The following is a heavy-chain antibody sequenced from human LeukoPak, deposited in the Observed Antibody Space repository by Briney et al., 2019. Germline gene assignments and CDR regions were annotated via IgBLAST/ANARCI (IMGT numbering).Heavy chain of an antibody. V-gene: IGHV1-69*05. CDR1: GGTFSSCA. J-gene: IGHJ6*03. CDR3: ARTSDGEDYYYYMDV. CDR2: IIPIFGTA. D-gene: IGHD4-17*01. Sequence: SVKVSCKASGGTFSSCAISWVRQAPGQGLEWMGGIIPIFGTANYAQKFQGRVTITTDESTSTAYMELSSLRSEDTAVYYCARTSDGEDYYYYMDVWGKGTTVTVSS.